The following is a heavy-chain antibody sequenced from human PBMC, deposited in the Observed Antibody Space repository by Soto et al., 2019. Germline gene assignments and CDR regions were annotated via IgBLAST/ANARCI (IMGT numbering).Heavy chain of an antibody. D-gene: IGHD3-10*01. CDR3: ARGSSASYGMDV. V-gene: IGHV3-30-3*01. J-gene: IGHJ6*02. CDR1: GFTFSIYF. Sequence: GGSLRLSCAASGFTFSIYFMHWVRQAPGKGLEWVATISYDGNNKYNADSVKGRFTISRDNSKKTLYLQVNSLRTEDTAVYYCARGSSASYGMDVWGLRATVTVFS. CDR2: ISYDGNNK.